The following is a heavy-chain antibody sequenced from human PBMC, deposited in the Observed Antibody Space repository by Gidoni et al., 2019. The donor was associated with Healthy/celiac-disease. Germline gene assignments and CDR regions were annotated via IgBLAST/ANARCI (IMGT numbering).Heavy chain of an antibody. D-gene: IGHD3-16*01. CDR3: AKVARRMITFGGGNFDY. Sequence: QVQLVEPGGGLVQPGGSLRLSCPASGVTFSSYGMHWVRQAPGKGLGWVAVKSYDGSNKYYADSVKGRFTISRDNSKNTLYLQMNSLRAEDTAVYYCAKVARRMITFGGGNFDYWGQGTLVTVSS. J-gene: IGHJ4*02. V-gene: IGHV3-30*18. CDR2: KSYDGSNK. CDR1: GVTFSSYG.